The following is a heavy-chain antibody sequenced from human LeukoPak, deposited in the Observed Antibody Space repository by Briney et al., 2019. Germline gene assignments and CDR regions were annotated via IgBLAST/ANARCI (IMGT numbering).Heavy chain of an antibody. CDR3: ARGYYGSGSYLNY. J-gene: IGHJ4*02. CDR1: GYTFTSYA. Sequence: ASVNVSCKASGYTFTSYAMNWVRQAPGQGLEWMGWINTNTGNPTYAQGFTGRFVFSLDTSVSTAYLQISSLKAEDTAVCYCARGYYGSGSYLNYWGQGTLVTVSS. V-gene: IGHV7-4-1*02. CDR2: INTNTGNP. D-gene: IGHD3-10*01.